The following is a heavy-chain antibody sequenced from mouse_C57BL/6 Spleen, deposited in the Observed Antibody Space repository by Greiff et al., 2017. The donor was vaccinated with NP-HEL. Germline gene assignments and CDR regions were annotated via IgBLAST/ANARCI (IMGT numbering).Heavy chain of an antibody. J-gene: IGHJ1*03. Sequence: EVQLQESGGGLVKPGGSLKLSCAASGFTFSDYGMHWVRQAPEKGLEWVAYISSGSSTIYYADTVKGRFTISRDNAKNTLFLQMTSLRSEDTAMYYCARAGTWYVDVWGTGTTVTVSS. V-gene: IGHV5-17*01. CDR2: ISSGSSTI. CDR1: GFTFSDYG. CDR3: ARAGTWYVDV. D-gene: IGHD3-3*01.